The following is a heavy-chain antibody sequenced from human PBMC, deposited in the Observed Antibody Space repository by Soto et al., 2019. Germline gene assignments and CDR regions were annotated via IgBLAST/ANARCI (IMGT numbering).Heavy chain of an antibody. Sequence: ASLKVSCKASGYTFTSYYMHWVRQAPGKGLEWMGIINPSGGSTSYAQKFQGRVTMTRDTSTSTVYMELSSLRSEDTAVYYCARDGYCTNGVCYTVRYYYYMDVWGKGTTVTVSS. J-gene: IGHJ6*03. CDR2: INPSGGST. CDR1: GYTFTSYY. D-gene: IGHD2-8*01. V-gene: IGHV1-46*03. CDR3: ARDGYCTNGVCYTVRYYYYMDV.